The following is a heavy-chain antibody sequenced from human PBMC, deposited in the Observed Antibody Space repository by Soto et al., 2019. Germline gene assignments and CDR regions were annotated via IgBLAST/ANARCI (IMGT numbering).Heavy chain of an antibody. D-gene: IGHD3-10*01. V-gene: IGHV1-18*01. CDR2: ISAYNGNT. J-gene: IGHJ1*01. Sequence: QVQLVQSGAEVKKPGASVKVSCKASGYTFTSYGISWVRQAPGQGLEWMGWISAYNGNTNYAQKLQGRVTMTTDTSTSRANRELRPLSSDETSVYNCTRAYSLGPGGAYWGKSTPVTVSS. CDR3: TRAYSLGPGGAY. CDR1: GYTFTSYG.